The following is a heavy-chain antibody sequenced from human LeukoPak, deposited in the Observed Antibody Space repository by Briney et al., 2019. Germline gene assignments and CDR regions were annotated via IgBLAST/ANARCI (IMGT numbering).Heavy chain of an antibody. CDR2: ISYDGGNK. Sequence: GGSLRLSRAASGFTFSSYGMHWVRQAPGKGLEWVAVISYDGGNKYYADSVKGRFTISRDNSKNTLYLQMNSLRAEDTAVYYCTRELLDAFDIWGQGTMVTVSS. D-gene: IGHD2-15*01. V-gene: IGHV3-30*03. CDR3: TRELLDAFDI. CDR1: GFTFSSYG. J-gene: IGHJ3*02.